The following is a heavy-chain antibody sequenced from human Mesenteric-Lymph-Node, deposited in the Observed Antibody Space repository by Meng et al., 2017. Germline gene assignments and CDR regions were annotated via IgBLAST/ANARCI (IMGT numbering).Heavy chain of an antibody. J-gene: IGHJ4*02. CDR2: IYHSGST. Sequence: QVQLQEWVPGMVKPSGTLSLPWPVSGGSMSSTNWWSWVRQPQGKGLEWIGEIYHSGSTNSNPSLKSRVSISVDKSKNQFSLKLSSVTAADTAVYYCARADKVRFDYWGQGTLVTVSS. V-gene: IGHV4-4*02. CDR1: GGSMSSTNW. CDR3: ARADKVRFDY.